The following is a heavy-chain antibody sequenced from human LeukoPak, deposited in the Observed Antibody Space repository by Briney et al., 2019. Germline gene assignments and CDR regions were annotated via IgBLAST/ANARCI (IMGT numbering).Heavy chain of an antibody. CDR1: GFSFSNYA. CDR3: AKGSGGVIVHDYFDN. J-gene: IGHJ4*02. Sequence: GGSLRLSCAASGFSFSNYAMHWVRQAPGKGLAWVAVTSYDGSDQDYTDSVKGRFTISRDNSENTGYLQMNGLRAEDTAVYYCAKGSGGVIVHDYFDNWGQGTLVTVSS. V-gene: IGHV3-30*18. D-gene: IGHD3-16*02. CDR2: TSYDGSDQ.